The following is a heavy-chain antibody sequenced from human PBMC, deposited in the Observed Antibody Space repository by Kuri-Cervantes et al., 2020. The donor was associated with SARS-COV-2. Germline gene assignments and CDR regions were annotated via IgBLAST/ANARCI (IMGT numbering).Heavy chain of an antibody. CDR3: VRGWDYGSGSYYPRGDYGMDV. V-gene: IGHV4-59*01. CDR1: GGSISSYY. CDR2: IYYSGST. Sequence: SETLSLTCTVSGGSISSYYWSWIRQPPGKGLEWIGYIYYSGSTNYNPSLKSRVTISVDTSKNQFSLKLSSVTAADTAVYYCVRGWDYGSGSYYPRGDYGMDVWGQGTTVTVSS. J-gene: IGHJ6*02. D-gene: IGHD3-10*01.